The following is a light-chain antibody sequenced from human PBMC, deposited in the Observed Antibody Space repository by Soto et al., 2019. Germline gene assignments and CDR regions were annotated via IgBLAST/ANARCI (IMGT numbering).Light chain of an antibody. CDR1: QSVSSSY. V-gene: IGKV3-20*01. J-gene: IGKJ1*01. CDR2: GAS. CDR3: QHYGSSWT. Sequence: EFVLTQSAGTLSLSPGERATLSCRASQSVSSSYLAWYQQKPGQAPRLLIYGASSRATGIPDRFSGSGSGTDFTLTISRLEPEDFAVYYCQHYGSSWTFGQGTKVDIK.